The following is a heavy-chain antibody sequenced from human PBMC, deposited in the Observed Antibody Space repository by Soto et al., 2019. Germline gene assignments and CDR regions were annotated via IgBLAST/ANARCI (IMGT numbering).Heavy chain of an antibody. CDR1: GGSFSGYY. CDR3: ARGTPLLRYFDWSLGSYGMDV. Sequence: PSETLSLTCAVYGGSFSGYYWSWIRQPPGKGLEWIGEINHSGSTNYNPSLKRRVTISVDTSKNQFSLKLSSVTAADTAVYYCARGTPLLRYFDWSLGSYGMDVWGQGTTVTVSS. CDR2: INHSGST. D-gene: IGHD3-9*01. V-gene: IGHV4-34*01. J-gene: IGHJ6*02.